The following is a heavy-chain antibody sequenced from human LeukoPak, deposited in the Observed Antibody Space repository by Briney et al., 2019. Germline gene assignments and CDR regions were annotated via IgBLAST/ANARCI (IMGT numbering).Heavy chain of an antibody. CDR2: ISGSGGST. CDR3: AKEWGVSYYYYYMDV. CDR1: GFTFSSYA. Sequence: GGSLRLSCAASGFTFSSYAMSWVRQAPGKGLEWVSAISGSGGSTYYADSVKGRLTISRDNSKNTLYLQMNSLRAEDTAVYYCAKEWGVSYYYYYMDVWGKGTTVTVSS. V-gene: IGHV3-23*01. D-gene: IGHD1-26*01. J-gene: IGHJ6*03.